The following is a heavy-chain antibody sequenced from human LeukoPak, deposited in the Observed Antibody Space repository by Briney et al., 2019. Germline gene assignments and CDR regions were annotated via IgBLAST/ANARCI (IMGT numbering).Heavy chain of an antibody. CDR2: INHSGST. CDR3: ASLKNYYDSSGYLVTDAFDI. J-gene: IGHJ3*02. CDR1: GGSFSGYY. Sequence: SETLSPTCSVYGGSFSGYYWSWIRPPPGKGLEWIGEINHSGSTNYNPSLKSRVTISVDTSKNLFSLKLSSVTAADTAVYYCASLKNYYDSSGYLVTDAFDIWGQGTMVTVSS. V-gene: IGHV4-34*01. D-gene: IGHD3-22*01.